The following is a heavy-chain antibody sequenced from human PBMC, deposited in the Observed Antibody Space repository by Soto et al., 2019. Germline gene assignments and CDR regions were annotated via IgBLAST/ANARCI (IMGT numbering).Heavy chain of an antibody. CDR1: GYTFSGYN. CDR3: ARDLLWSAQKPIDF. V-gene: IGHV1-2*02. D-gene: IGHD2-21*01. J-gene: IGHJ4*02. CDR2: INPNSGDT. Sequence: ASVKVSCKASGYTFSGYNMHWVRQAPGQGLEWMGWINPNSGDTNFARKFQGRVTLTRDTSIGTAYMELTNLTSDYTAVYYCARDLLWSAQKPIDFWGQGTLVTVSS.